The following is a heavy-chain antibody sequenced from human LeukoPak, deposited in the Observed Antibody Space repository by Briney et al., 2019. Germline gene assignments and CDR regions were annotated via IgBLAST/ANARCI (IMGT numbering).Heavy chain of an antibody. Sequence: GGALRLSCAASGFTFSSYSMNWVRQAPGKGLEWVSSISSSSSYIYYADSVKGRFTISRDNAKNSLYLQMNSLRAEDTAVYYCARDLYYGSGSYGYWGQGTLVTVSS. CDR2: ISSSSSYI. D-gene: IGHD3-10*01. J-gene: IGHJ4*02. V-gene: IGHV3-21*01. CDR3: ARDLYYGSGSYGY. CDR1: GFTFSSYS.